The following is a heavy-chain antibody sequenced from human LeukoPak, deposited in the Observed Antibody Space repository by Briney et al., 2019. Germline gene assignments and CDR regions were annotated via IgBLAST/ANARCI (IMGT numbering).Heavy chain of an antibody. CDR1: AGSISSSSYY. D-gene: IGHD3-22*01. CDR3: ASPPSTMIVFPEGY. V-gene: IGHV4-39*07. J-gene: IGHJ4*02. CDR2: IYYSGST. Sequence: PSETLSLTCTVSAGSISSSSYYWGWIRQPPGKGLEWIGSIYYSGSTYYNPSLKSRVTISVDTSKNQFSLKLSSVTAADTAVYYCASPPSTMIVFPEGYWGQGTLVTVSS.